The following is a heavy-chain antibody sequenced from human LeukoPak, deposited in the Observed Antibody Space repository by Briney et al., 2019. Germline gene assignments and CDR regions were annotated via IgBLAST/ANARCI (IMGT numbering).Heavy chain of an antibody. CDR3: ARSLVPAALDAFDI. V-gene: IGHV3-11*06. J-gene: IGHJ3*02. D-gene: IGHD2-2*01. CDR2: ISSSSSYT. CDR1: GFTFSDYY. Sequence: GGSLRLSCAASGFTFSDYYMSWIRQAPGKGLEWVSYISSSSSYTNYTDSVKGRFTISRDNAKNSLYLQMNSLRAEDTAVYYCARSLVPAALDAFDIWGQGTMVTVSS.